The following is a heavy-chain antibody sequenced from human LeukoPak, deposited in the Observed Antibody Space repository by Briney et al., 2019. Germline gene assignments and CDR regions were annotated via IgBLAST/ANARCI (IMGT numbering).Heavy chain of an antibody. Sequence: GGSLRLSCAASGFTFSSYSMNWVRQAPAKGLEWVSSISSSSSNIYYADSVKGRFTISRDNAKNSLYLQMTSLRAEDTAVYYCARKEAAMNFWGQGTLVTVSS. V-gene: IGHV3-21*01. D-gene: IGHD2-2*01. CDR3: ARKEAAMNF. J-gene: IGHJ4*02. CDR2: ISSSSSNI. CDR1: GFTFSSYS.